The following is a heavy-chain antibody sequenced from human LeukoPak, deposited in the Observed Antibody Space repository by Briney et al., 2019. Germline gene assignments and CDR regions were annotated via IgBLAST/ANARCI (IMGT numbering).Heavy chain of an antibody. CDR3: ARENDYGNNWFDP. Sequence: ASVKVSCKASGYSFSSYYMHWVRQAPGQGLEWMGIINPSGDSTTYVQKFQGRVTMTRDTSTRTVYMELSSLRSDDTAVYCCARENDYGNNWFDPWGQGTLVTVSS. CDR2: INPSGDST. D-gene: IGHD4-17*01. V-gene: IGHV1-46*01. J-gene: IGHJ5*02. CDR1: GYSFSSYY.